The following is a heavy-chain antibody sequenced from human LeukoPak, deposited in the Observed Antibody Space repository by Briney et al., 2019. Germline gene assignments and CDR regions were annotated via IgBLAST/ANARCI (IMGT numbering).Heavy chain of an antibody. CDR3: ATIVAAATNDAFDL. V-gene: IGHV3-23*01. CDR2: ISGSGVYK. J-gene: IGHJ3*01. CDR1: GFTFSSFV. Sequence: GGSLRLSCAASGFTFSSFVMSWVRQAPGKGLEWVSSISGSGVYKYYTDSVKGRFTISRDNSKNTLYVQMNSLRAEDTAVYYCATIVAAATNDAFDLWGQGTMVTVSS. D-gene: IGHD1-26*01.